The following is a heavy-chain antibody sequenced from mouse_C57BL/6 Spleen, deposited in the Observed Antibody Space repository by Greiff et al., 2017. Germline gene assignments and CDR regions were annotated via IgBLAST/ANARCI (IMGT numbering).Heavy chain of an antibody. Sequence: QVQLLQSGPGLVQPSQCLSITCTVSGFSLTSYGVHWVRQSPGKGLEWLGMIWSGGSTDYNAAFMSSPGITKDNSKSQVFCKMIRLHADDTAIYYCAKKSNHWYFGVWGTGTTVTVSS. CDR2: IWSGGST. CDR3: AKKSNHWYFGV. D-gene: IGHD2-5*01. J-gene: IGHJ1*03. V-gene: IGHV2-5*01. CDR1: GFSLTSYG.